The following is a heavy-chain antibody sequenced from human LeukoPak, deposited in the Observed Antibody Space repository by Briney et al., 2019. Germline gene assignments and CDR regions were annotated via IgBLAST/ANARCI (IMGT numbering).Heavy chain of an antibody. J-gene: IGHJ4*02. CDR3: ARLGRKASVVPPDFDC. CDR1: GGSIRSDY. CDR2: IHYSGST. Sequence: SETLSLTCTVSGGSIRSDYWSWVRQPPGKGLEWIGYIHYSGSTNYNASLRSRVTMSVDMSKNQFSLKLTSVTAADTAVYYCARLGRKASVVPPDFDCWGQGTLVTVSS. V-gene: IGHV4-59*01. D-gene: IGHD4-23*01.